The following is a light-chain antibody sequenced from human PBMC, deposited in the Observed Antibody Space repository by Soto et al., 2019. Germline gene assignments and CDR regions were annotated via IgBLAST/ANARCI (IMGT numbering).Light chain of an antibody. CDR3: AAWADSISGTHWA. CDR2: RSY. Sequence: QSVLTQPPSASGTPGQSVTISCSGSSSNIGSNYVYWYQQLPGTTPTLLIYRSYQRPTGVPGRFSGSSSGTSASLAISGLRSEDEADDSGAAWADSISGTHWAFGGGTKLTVL. J-gene: IGLJ3*02. CDR1: SSNIGSNY. V-gene: IGLV1-47*01.